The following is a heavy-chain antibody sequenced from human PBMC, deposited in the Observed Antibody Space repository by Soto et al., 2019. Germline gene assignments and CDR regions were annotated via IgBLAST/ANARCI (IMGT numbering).Heavy chain of an antibody. V-gene: IGHV3-30-3*01. D-gene: IGHD3-3*01. CDR2: ISYDGSNK. J-gene: IGHJ4*02. CDR1: GFTFSSYA. Sequence: PGGSLRLSCAASGFTFSSYAMHWVRQAPGKGLERVAVISYDGSNKYYADSVKGRFTISRDNSKNTLYLQMNSLRAEDTAVYYCARELRFLEWLCLDFDYWGQGTLVTVSS. CDR3: ARELRFLEWLCLDFDY.